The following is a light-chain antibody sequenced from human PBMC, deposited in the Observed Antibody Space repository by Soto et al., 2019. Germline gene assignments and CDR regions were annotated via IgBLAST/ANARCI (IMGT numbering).Light chain of an antibody. J-gene: IGLJ3*02. CDR2: DVN. CDR3: CSYAGTYTWV. CDR1: SSDVGGYNY. V-gene: IGLV2-11*01. Sequence: QSALTQPRSLSGSPGQSVTISCTGTSSDVGGYNYVSWYQQYPGKAPKVMIYDVNKRPSGVPDRFSGSKSGNTASLTISGLQAEDEAAYFCCSYAGTYTWVFGGGTKLTVL.